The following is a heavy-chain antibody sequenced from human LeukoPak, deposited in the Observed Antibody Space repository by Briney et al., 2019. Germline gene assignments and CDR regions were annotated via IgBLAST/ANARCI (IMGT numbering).Heavy chain of an antibody. CDR1: GFTFSSYA. CDR2: ISYDGSNK. V-gene: IGHV3-30-3*01. CDR3: ARDQFGGQLALLDY. D-gene: IGHD6-6*01. Sequence: GGSLRLSCAASGFTFSSYAMHWVRQASGKGLEWVAVISYDGSNKYYADSVKGRFTISRDNSKNTLYLQMNSLRAEDTAVYYCARDQFGGQLALLDYWGQGTLVTVSS. J-gene: IGHJ4*02.